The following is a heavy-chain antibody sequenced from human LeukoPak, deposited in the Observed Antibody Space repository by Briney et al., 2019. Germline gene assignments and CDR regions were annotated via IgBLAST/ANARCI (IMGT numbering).Heavy chain of an antibody. Sequence: SETLSLTCTVSGGSISSSSYYWGWIRQPPGKGLEWIGSIYYSGSTYYNPSLKSRVTISVDTSKNQSSLKLSSVTAADTAVYYCARTRISMVRGVIRCWFDPWGQGTQVTVSS. CDR1: GGSISSSSYY. CDR3: ARTRISMVRGVIRCWFDP. J-gene: IGHJ5*02. V-gene: IGHV4-39*07. D-gene: IGHD3-10*01. CDR2: IYYSGST.